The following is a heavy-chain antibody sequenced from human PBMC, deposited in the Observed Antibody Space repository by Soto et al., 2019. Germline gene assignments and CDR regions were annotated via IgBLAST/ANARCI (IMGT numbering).Heavy chain of an antibody. J-gene: IGHJ3*02. V-gene: IGHV5-51*01. CDR1: GYSFPTYW. Sequence: GESLKISCKGSGYSFPTYWLAWVRQTPGRVLEYMGIIYPGDSDSRYSPAFQGQVTISADKSINTAYLQWTSLKASDTAIYYCARSRVSTPRLEDPFDIWGQGXMVTV. CDR2: IYPGDSDS. CDR3: ARSRVSTPRLEDPFDI. D-gene: IGHD5-12*01.